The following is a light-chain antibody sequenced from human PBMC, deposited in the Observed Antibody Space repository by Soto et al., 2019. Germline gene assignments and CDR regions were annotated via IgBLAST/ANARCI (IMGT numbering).Light chain of an antibody. J-gene: IGLJ1*01. CDR2: EVS. CDR3: SSYTSSSTLYV. V-gene: IGLV2-14*01. Sequence: QSALTQPASVSDSPGQSITISCTGTSSDVGGSNFVSWYQQHPGKPPTLIIYEVSNRPPGISNRFSGSKSGNTASLTISGLQAEDEADYYCSSYTSSSTLYVFGTGTKVTVL. CDR1: SSDVGGSNF.